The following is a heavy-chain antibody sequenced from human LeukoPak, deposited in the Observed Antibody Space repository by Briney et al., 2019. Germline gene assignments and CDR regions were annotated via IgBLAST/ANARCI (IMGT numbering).Heavy chain of an antibody. V-gene: IGHV1-69*01. D-gene: IGHD6-6*01. J-gene: IGHJ6*02. CDR2: IIPIFGTA. CDR3: ARDNAPSSIAARLLGFYYYYGMDV. CDR1: GGTFSSYA. Sequence: ASVKVSCKASGGTFSSYAISWVRQAPGQGLEWMGGIIPIFGTANYAQKFQGRVTITADESTSTAYMELSSLRSEDTAVYYCARDNAPSSIAARLLGFYYYYGMDVWGQGTTVTVSS.